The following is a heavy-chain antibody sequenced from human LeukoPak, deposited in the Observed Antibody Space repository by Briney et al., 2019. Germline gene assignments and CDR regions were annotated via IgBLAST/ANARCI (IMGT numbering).Heavy chain of an antibody. CDR2: IIPIFGTA. D-gene: IGHD6-13*01. Sequence: SSVKVSCKASGGTFSSYAISWVRQAPGQGLEWMGRIIPIFGTANYAQKFQGRVTITTDESTSTAYMELSSLRSEDTAVYYCARSIAAAVPFDYWGQGTLVTVSS. CDR3: ARSIAAAVPFDY. CDR1: GGTFSSYA. J-gene: IGHJ4*02. V-gene: IGHV1-69*05.